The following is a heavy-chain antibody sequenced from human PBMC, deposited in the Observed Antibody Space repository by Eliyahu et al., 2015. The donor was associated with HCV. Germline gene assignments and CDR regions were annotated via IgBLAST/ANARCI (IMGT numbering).Heavy chain of an antibody. CDR1: XXXXSSGGYY. Sequence: QVQLQESGPVLVKPSQTLSLTCTVSXXXXSSGGYYWSWIRQHPGKGLEWIGYIYYSGSTYYNPSLKSRVTISVDTSKNQFSLKLSSVTAADTAVYYCASKGGGPYYYYYYGMDVWGQGTTVTASS. V-gene: IGHV4-31*03. CDR3: ASKGGGPYYYYYYGMDV. D-gene: IGHD3-16*01. CDR2: IYYSGST. J-gene: IGHJ6*02.